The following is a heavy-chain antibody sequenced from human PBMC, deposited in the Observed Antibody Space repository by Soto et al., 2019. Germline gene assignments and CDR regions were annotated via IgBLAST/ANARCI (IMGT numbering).Heavy chain of an antibody. Sequence: ASVKVSCKASGYTFTSYYMHWVRQAPGQGLEWMGIINPSGGSTSYAQKFQGRVTMTRDTSTSTVYMELSSLRSEDTAVYYCARDEGYCSGGSCNWFDPWGQGTLVTAPQ. CDR1: GYTFTSYY. CDR2: INPSGGST. J-gene: IGHJ5*02. CDR3: ARDEGYCSGGSCNWFDP. V-gene: IGHV1-46*01. D-gene: IGHD2-15*01.